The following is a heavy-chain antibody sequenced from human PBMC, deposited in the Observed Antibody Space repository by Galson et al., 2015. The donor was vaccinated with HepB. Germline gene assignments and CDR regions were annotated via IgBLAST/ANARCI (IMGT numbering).Heavy chain of an antibody. CDR1: GYTLTEVS. CDR3: ATLDWELGQGATGFDP. CDR2: FDPEDGET. Sequence: SVKVSCKVSGYTLTEVSMHWVRQAPGKGLEWMGGFDPEDGETIYAQKFQGRVTMTEDTSTDTAYMELSSLRSEDTAVYYCATLDWELGQGATGFDPWGQGTLVTVSS. D-gene: IGHD1-26*01. J-gene: IGHJ5*02. V-gene: IGHV1-24*01.